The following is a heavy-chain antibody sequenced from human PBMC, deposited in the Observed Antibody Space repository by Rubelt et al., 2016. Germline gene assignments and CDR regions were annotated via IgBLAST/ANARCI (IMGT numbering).Heavy chain of an antibody. Sequence: QVQLVQSGAEVKKPGSSVKVSCKASGYTFTSYAMHWVRQAPGQRLEWMGWINAGNGNTKYLQKFPGRGTITRDTSASTADMERSSLRSEDTAVYYCARVWDNWNHMYFGYWGQGTLVTVAS. CDR1: GYTFTSYA. D-gene: IGHD1-14*01. J-gene: IGHJ4*02. V-gene: IGHV1-3*01. CDR3: ARVWDNWNHMYFGY. CDR2: INAGNGNT.